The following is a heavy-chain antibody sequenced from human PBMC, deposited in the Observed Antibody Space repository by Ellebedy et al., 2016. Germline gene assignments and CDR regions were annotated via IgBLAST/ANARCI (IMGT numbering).Heavy chain of an antibody. CDR1: GFTFGHFA. CDR2: ISFDSSNI. J-gene: IGHJ4*02. CDR3: ARGGYYDSSGYYYFEY. V-gene: IGHV3-30*04. D-gene: IGHD3-22*01. Sequence: GESLKISXAASGFTFGHFAMHWVRQAPGKGLESLALISFDSSNIRYADSVEGRFTISRDNSKNTLILQMSGLRAEDTAVYYCARGGYYDSSGYYYFEYWGQGTLVTVSS.